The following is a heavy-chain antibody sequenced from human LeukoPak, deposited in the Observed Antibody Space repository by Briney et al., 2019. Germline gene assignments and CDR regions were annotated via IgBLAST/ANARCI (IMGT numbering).Heavy chain of an antibody. CDR1: GYTFTSYG. V-gene: IGHV1-18*01. CDR3: ARAGGGPIVLMVYAPDY. Sequence: ASVKVSCKASGYTFTSYGISWVRQAPGQGLEWMGWISAYNGNTNYAQKLQGRVTMTTDTSTSTAYMELRSLRSDDTAVYYCARAGGGPIVLMVYAPDYWGQGTLVTVSS. J-gene: IGHJ4*02. D-gene: IGHD2-8*01. CDR2: ISAYNGNT.